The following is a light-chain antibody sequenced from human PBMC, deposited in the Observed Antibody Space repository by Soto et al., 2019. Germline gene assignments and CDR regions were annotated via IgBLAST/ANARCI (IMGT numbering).Light chain of an antibody. CDR3: SSYRRGSTYG. CDR1: SSDVGGYNY. Sequence: QSALTQPASGSGCPGQSITGCCTGTSSDVGGYNYVSWYQHPGKAPRLMIYDVTNRPSGVSDRFSGSKSGNTASLTISGLQAEDEADYYYSSYRRGSTYGFGTGTKV. J-gene: IGLJ1*01. CDR2: DVT. V-gene: IGLV2-14*03.